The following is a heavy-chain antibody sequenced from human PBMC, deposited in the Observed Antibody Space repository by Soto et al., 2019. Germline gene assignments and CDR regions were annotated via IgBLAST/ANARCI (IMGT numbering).Heavy chain of an antibody. CDR1: GFIFSGSA. V-gene: IGHV3-73*01. J-gene: IGHJ6*01. CDR2: IRSKANSYAT. Sequence: GGSLRVSCAASGFIFSGSAMHWVRQASWKGLEWVGRIRSKANSYATAYAASVKGRFTISRDDSKNTAYLQMNSLKTEDTAVYYCTRHGFASSIWYSVDLNYGMDVWGQGTTVTVSS. CDR3: TRHGFASSIWYSVDLNYGMDV. D-gene: IGHD6-13*01.